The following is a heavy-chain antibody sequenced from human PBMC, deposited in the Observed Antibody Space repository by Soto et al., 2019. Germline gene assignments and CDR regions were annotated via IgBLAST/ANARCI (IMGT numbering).Heavy chain of an antibody. J-gene: IGHJ4*02. CDR2: IGRSGTTI. V-gene: IGHV3-48*03. CDR1: GFTFSSYE. CDR3: ARDLVGSPTFDF. D-gene: IGHD1-26*01. Sequence: LRLSCAASGFTFSSYEMNWVRQAPGKGLEWVSYIGRSGTTIYYADSVKGRFTISRDNAENSLYLQMDSLRAEDTAVYYCARDLVGSPTFDFWGQGTLVTVSS.